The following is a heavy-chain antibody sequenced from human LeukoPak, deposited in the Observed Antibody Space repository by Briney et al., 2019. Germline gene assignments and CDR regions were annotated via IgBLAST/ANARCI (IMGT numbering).Heavy chain of an antibody. CDR1: GFTFSSHA. CDR2: IYGGGDGT. CDR3: ANDRTVVPLAYWYFDL. J-gene: IGHJ2*01. Sequence: PGGSLRLSCAASGFTFSSHAMTWFRQAPEKGLEWVSSIYGGGDGTFYADSVRGRFTISRDNSRNTLYLQLNSLRADDSAIYYCANDRTVVPLAYWYFDLWGRGTLVTVSS. D-gene: IGHD2-2*01. V-gene: IGHV3-23*01.